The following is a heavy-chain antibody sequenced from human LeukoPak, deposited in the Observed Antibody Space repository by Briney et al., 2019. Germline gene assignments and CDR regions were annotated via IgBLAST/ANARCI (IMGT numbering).Heavy chain of an antibody. CDR1: GFTFSSYA. J-gene: IGHJ3*02. CDR2: ICGSGGST. D-gene: IGHD6-19*01. V-gene: IGHV3-23*01. Sequence: GGSLRLSCAASGFTFSSYAMSWVRHAPGKGLECVSAICGSGGSTYYADSVKGRFTISRDNSKNTLYLQMNGLRAEDTAVYYCAKDGPVAAPFDAFDIWGQGTMVTVSS. CDR3: AKDGPVAAPFDAFDI.